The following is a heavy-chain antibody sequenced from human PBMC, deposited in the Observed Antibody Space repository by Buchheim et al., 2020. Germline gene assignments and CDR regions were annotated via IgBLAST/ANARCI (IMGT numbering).Heavy chain of an antibody. CDR3: ARVGVVTAAFDY. Sequence: QVQLVESGGGVVQPGRSLRLSCAASGFTFSSYGMHWVRQAPGKGLKWVAVIWYDGSNKYYADSVKGRLTLSRDNSKNTLYLQMNSLRAEDTAVYYCARVGVVTAAFDYWGQGTL. V-gene: IGHV3-33*01. CDR2: IWYDGSNK. D-gene: IGHD6-13*01. J-gene: IGHJ4*02. CDR1: GFTFSSYG.